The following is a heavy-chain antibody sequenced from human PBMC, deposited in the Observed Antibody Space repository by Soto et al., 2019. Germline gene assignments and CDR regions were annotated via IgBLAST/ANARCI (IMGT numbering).Heavy chain of an antibody. CDR3: AGGYGDYTPPYYYYYMDV. Sequence: GGSLRLSCAASGFTVSSNYMSWVRQAPGKGLEWVSVIYSGGSTYYADSVKGRFTISRHNSKNTLYLQMNSLRAEDTAVYYCAGGYGDYTPPYYYYYMDVWGKGTTVTVSS. V-gene: IGHV3-53*04. CDR1: GFTVSSNY. J-gene: IGHJ6*03. CDR2: IYSGGST. D-gene: IGHD4-17*01.